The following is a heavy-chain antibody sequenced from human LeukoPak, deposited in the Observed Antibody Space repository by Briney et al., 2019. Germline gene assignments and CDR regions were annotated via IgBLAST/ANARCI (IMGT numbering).Heavy chain of an antibody. CDR1: GFTFSSYW. V-gene: IGHV3-7*01. CDR2: VKPDGNEK. J-gene: IGHJ4*01. CDR3: ARGDLDY. Sequence: GGSLRLSCGVSGFTFSSYWMTWTRQAPGRGLEWVATVKPDGNEKFYVDSVKGRFAISRDNARNSVYLEMNSLRVEDTAVYLCARGDLDYWGQGTLVTVSS.